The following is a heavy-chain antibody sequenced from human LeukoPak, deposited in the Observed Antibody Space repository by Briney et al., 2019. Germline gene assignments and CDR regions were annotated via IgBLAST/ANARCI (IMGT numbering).Heavy chain of an antibody. V-gene: IGHV3-23*01. CDR2: ITGSGGST. J-gene: IGHJ4*02. CDR3: AKGGSSWYYFDC. Sequence: GGSLRLSCAASGFTFSNYAISWVRQAPGKGLEWVSGITGSGGSTYYADSVKGRFTISRDNSKNTLYVQMNSLRAEDTAIYYCAKGGSSWYYFDCWGQGTLVTVSS. D-gene: IGHD6-13*01. CDR1: GFTFSNYA.